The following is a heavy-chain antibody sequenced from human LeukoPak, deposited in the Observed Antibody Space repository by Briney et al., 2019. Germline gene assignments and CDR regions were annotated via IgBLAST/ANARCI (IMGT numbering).Heavy chain of an antibody. V-gene: IGHV4-4*07. Sequence: SSETLSLTCTVSGGSIINHYWSWIRQPAGKGLEWIGRIYSSGSANYSPSLKSRVSISIDTSNNHFSLNLTSVTAADTALYFCARDVRYASGWSTPESWGQGTLVTVS. D-gene: IGHD6-19*01. J-gene: IGHJ5*02. CDR3: ARDVRYASGWSTPES. CDR1: GGSIINHY. CDR2: IYSSGSA.